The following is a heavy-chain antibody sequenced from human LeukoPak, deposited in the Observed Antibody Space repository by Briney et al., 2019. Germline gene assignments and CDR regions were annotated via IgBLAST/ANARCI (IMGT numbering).Heavy chain of an antibody. CDR2: INHSGST. D-gene: IGHD4-17*01. CDR1: GGSFSGYY. V-gene: IGHV4-34*01. Sequence: SETLSLTCAVYGGSFSGYYWSWIRQPPGKGLEWIGEINHSGSTNYNPSLKSRVTISVDTSKNQFSLKLSSVTAADTAVYYCARKMTTVTTAVYFDYWGQGTLVTVSS. CDR3: ARKMTTVTTAVYFDY. J-gene: IGHJ4*02.